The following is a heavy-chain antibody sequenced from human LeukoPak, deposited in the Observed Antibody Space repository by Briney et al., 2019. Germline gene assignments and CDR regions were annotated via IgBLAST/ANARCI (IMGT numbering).Heavy chain of an antibody. D-gene: IGHD2-2*01. J-gene: IGHJ6*02. V-gene: IGHV3-33*01. CDR1: GFTFSSYG. CDR3: ARDILTSSPLQLPDGNGMDV. Sequence: GGSLRLSCAASGFTFSSYGMHWVRQAPGKGLEWVAVIWYDGSNKYYADSVKSRFTISRDNSKNTLYLQMNSLRAEDTAVYYCARDILTSSPLQLPDGNGMDVWGQGTTVTVSS. CDR2: IWYDGSNK.